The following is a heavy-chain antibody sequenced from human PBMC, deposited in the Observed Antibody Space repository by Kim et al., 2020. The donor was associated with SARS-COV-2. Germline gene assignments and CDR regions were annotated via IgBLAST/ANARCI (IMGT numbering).Heavy chain of an antibody. CDR2: IYYSGST. D-gene: IGHD6-19*01. CDR3: AGDRGSSGWYDGVPDWFDP. CDR1: GCSISSYY. J-gene: IGHJ5*02. V-gene: IGHV4-59*01. Sequence: SETLSLTCTVSGCSISSYYWSWIRQPPGKGLEWIGYIYYSGSTNYNPSLKSRVTISVDTSKNQFSLKLSSVTAADTAVYYCAGDRGSSGWYDGVPDWFDPWGQGTLVTVSS.